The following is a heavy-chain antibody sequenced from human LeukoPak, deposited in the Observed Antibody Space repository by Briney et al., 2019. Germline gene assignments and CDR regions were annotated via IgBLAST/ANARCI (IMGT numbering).Heavy chain of an antibody. J-gene: IGHJ5*02. D-gene: IGHD3-10*01. CDR3: ARARDYYGSGSYRP. V-gene: IGHV3-21*01. CDR2: ISSSSSYI. Sequence: GGSLRLSCAASGFTFSSYSMTWVRQAPGKGLEWVSSISSSSSYIYYADSVKGRFTISRDNAKNSLYLQMNSLRAEDTAVYYCARARDYYGSGSYRPWGQGTPVTVSS. CDR1: GFTFSSYS.